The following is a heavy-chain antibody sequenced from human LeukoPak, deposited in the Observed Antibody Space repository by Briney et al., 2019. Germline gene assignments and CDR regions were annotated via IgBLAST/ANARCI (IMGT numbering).Heavy chain of an antibody. J-gene: IGHJ4*02. D-gene: IGHD2-8*01. CDR3: ARAYCINGVCCSFDY. Sequence: SETLSLTCAVYGGSFSGYYWSWIRQPPGKGLEWIGEINHSGSTNYNPSLKSRVTISVDTSKNQFSLKLSSVTAADTAVYYCARAYCINGVCCSFDYWGQGTLATVSS. V-gene: IGHV4-34*01. CDR2: INHSGST. CDR1: GGSFSGYY.